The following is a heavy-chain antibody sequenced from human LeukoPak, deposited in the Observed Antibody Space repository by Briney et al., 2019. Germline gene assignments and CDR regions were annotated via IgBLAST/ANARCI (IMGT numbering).Heavy chain of an antibody. V-gene: IGHV3-23*01. CDR3: ARALYGSGWCQDY. Sequence: PGGSLRLSCAAFGFTFRNYAMSWVRQAPGKGLEWVSTISNSVGTTYYADSVKGRFTISRDNSRNTLYLQVNSLRAEDTALYYWARALYGSGWCQDYWGQGTLVTVSS. J-gene: IGHJ4*02. CDR1: GFTFRNYA. D-gene: IGHD6-19*01. CDR2: ISNSVGTT.